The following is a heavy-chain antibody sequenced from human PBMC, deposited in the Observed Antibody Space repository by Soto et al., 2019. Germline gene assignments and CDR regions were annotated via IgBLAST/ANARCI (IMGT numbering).Heavy chain of an antibody. D-gene: IGHD3-10*01. J-gene: IGHJ5*02. CDR2: IWYDGSNK. Sequence: QVQLVESGGGVVQPGRSLRLSCAASGFTFSRYGMHWVRQAPGKGLEWVAVIWYDGSNKYYADSVKGRFTISRDNSKNTXCLHMKSLRAEDTAVYYCARDATYYYGSGSENWFDPWGQGTLVTVSS. V-gene: IGHV3-33*01. CDR1: GFTFSRYG. CDR3: ARDATYYYGSGSENWFDP.